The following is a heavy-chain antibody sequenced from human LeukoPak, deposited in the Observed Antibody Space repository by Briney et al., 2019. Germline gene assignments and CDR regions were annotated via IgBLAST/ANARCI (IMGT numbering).Heavy chain of an antibody. J-gene: IGHJ6*03. Sequence: SETLSLTCTVSGGSISSSSYYWGWIRQPPGKGQEWIGSIYYSGSTYYNPSLKSRVTISVDTSKNQFSLKLSSVTAADTAVYYCAINVVIPYYYYMDVWGKGTTVTVSS. V-gene: IGHV4-39*07. CDR3: AINVVIPYYYYMDV. D-gene: IGHD3-22*01. CDR2: IYYSGST. CDR1: GGSISSSSYY.